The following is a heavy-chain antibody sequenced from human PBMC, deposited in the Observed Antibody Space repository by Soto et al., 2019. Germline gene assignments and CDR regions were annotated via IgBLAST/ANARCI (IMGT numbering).Heavy chain of an antibody. J-gene: IGHJ5*02. Sequence: ASVKVSCKASGYTFTSNAMHWVRQAPGQGLEWMGWIDAGNGNTKYSQKFQGRVTITRDTSASTAYMELSSLRSEDTAVYYCARDDLGHCSSPSCYGGWFDPWGQGTLVTVS. V-gene: IGHV1-3*01. CDR1: GYTFTSNA. CDR3: ARDDLGHCSSPSCYGGWFDP. D-gene: IGHD2-2*01. CDR2: IDAGNGNT.